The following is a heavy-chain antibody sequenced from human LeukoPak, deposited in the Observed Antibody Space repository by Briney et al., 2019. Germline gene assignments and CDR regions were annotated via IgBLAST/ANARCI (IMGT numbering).Heavy chain of an antibody. V-gene: IGHV4-31*03. J-gene: IGHJ6*04. CDR2: IYYSGST. D-gene: IGHD3-10*01. CDR1: GGSISSGGYY. CDR3: ASRRGGYYYYGMDV. Sequence: PSQTLSLTCTVSGGSISSGGYYWSWIRQHPGKGLEWIGYIYYSGSTYYNPSLKSRVTISADTSKNQFSLKLSSVTAADTAVYYCASRRGGYYYYGMDVWGKGTTVTVSS.